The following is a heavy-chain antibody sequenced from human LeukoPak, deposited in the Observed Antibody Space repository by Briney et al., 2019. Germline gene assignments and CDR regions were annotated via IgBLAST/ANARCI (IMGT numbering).Heavy chain of an antibody. Sequence: GGSLRLSCAASGFTFSNYWMTWVRQAPGKGLEWVAHINQDGSEEHYMDSVKARFTISRDNAKNSLSLQMNSLRAEDTAVYYCVRDGGVSGYDLLDYWGRGTLVTVSS. D-gene: IGHD5-12*01. J-gene: IGHJ4*02. CDR2: INQDGSEE. CDR3: VRDGGVSGYDLLDY. V-gene: IGHV3-7*01. CDR1: GFTFSNYW.